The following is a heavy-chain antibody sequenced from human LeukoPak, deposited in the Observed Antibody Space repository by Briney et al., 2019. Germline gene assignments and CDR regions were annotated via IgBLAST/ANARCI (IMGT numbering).Heavy chain of an antibody. J-gene: IGHJ4*02. CDR2: IHNSGRT. CDR1: GGSVSSYY. CDR3: ARHGTISSESYFDY. D-gene: IGHD1-14*01. V-gene: IGHV4-59*08. Sequence: SETLSLTCSVSGGSVSSYYWSWIRQSPGKGLEWIGYIHNSGRTNYNPSLKSRVTGFVDTSKNQVSLRLISVTAADTAVYYCARHGTISSESYFDYWGQGALVTVSS.